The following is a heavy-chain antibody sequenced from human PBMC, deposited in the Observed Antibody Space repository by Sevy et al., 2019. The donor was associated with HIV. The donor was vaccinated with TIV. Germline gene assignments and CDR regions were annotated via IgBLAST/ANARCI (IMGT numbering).Heavy chain of an antibody. D-gene: IGHD4-17*01. Sequence: GGSLRLSCVGSGFIFDDYGMHWVRQAPGKGLEWVALISHDGGKKYYADSVKGRFTISRDNFENTLYLQMNTLRRDDTAAYFCTKETPVYGDFPYGMDVWGQGTTVTVSS. CDR3: TKETPVYGDFPYGMDV. CDR1: GFIFDDYG. CDR2: ISHDGGKK. V-gene: IGHV3-30*18. J-gene: IGHJ6*02.